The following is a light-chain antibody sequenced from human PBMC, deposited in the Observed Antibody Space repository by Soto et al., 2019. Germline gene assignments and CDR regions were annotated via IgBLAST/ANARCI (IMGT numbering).Light chain of an antibody. CDR2: DAS. J-gene: IGKJ3*01. CDR1: QSINTY. CDR3: QQSYSTPT. Sequence: DIQMTQSPSSLPASVGDRVTITCRASQSINTYVNWYQQKAGKAPKLLIYDASSLYSGVPSRFSGSGSGTDFTLTTSTLQPEDFATYYCQQSYSTPTFGPGTKV. V-gene: IGKV1-39*01.